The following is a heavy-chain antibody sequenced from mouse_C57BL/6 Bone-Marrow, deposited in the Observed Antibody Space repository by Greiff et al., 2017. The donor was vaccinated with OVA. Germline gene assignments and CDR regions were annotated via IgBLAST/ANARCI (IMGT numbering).Heavy chain of an antibody. CDR1: GYTFTSYG. D-gene: IGHD2-10*01. CDR3: ARRPYYGNYFDY. J-gene: IGHJ2*01. V-gene: IGHV1-81*01. Sequence: LQESGAELARPGASVKLSCKASGYTFTSYGISWVKQRTGQGLEWIGEIYPRSGNTYYNEKFKGKATLTADKSSSTAYMELRSLTSEDSAVYFCARRPYYGNYFDYWGQGTTLTVSS. CDR2: IYPRSGNT.